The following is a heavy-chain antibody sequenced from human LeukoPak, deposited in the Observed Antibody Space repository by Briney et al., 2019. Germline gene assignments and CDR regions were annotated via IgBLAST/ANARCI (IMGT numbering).Heavy chain of an antibody. CDR2: IYYSGST. D-gene: IGHD4-17*01. V-gene: IGHV4-61*05. CDR1: GGSISSSNYY. Sequence: SETLSLTCTVSGGSISSSNYYWGWIRQPPGKGLEWIGYIYYSGSTNYNPSLKSRVTISVDTSKNQFSLKLSSVTAADTAVYYCARGNYGDYGHFDYWGQGTLVTVSS. J-gene: IGHJ4*02. CDR3: ARGNYGDYGHFDY.